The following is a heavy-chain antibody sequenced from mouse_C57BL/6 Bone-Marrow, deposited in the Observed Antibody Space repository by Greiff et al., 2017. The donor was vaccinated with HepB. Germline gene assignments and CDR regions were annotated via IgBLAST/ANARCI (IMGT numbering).Heavy chain of an antibody. V-gene: IGHV14-4*01. D-gene: IGHD2-2*01. CDR1: GFNIKDDY. Sequence: VQLQQSGAELVRPGASVKLSCTASGFNIKDDYMHWVEQRPEQGLEWIGWIDPENGDTEYASKFQGKATITADTSSNTAYLQLSSLTSEDTAVYYCTVYGYDDWGTGTTVTVSS. CDR2: IDPENGDT. J-gene: IGHJ1*03. CDR3: TVYGYDD.